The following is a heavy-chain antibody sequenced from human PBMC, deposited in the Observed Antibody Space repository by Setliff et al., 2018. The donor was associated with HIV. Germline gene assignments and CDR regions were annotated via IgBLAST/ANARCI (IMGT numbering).Heavy chain of an antibody. V-gene: IGHV1-69*06. Sequence: SVKVSCKASGGTLSSCGISWVRQAPGQGLEWMGRIIPLFGTVDYAQKFQGRVTITADTTTSTAYMELSRLRSDDTAVYFCARGGEERNMITGALDVWGQGSLVTVSS. CDR2: IIPLFGTV. CDR3: ARGGEERNMITGALDV. CDR1: GGTLSSCG. J-gene: IGHJ3*01. D-gene: IGHD3-16*01.